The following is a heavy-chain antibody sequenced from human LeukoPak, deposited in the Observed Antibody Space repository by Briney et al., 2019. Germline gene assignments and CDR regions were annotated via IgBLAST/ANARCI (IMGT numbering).Heavy chain of an antibody. CDR1: GGSFSGYY. CDR2: INHSGST. J-gene: IGHJ4*02. D-gene: IGHD3-22*01. V-gene: IGHV4-34*01. CDR3: ARGRGRDYDSSGYYATVGKYFDY. Sequence: PSETLSLTCAVYGGSFSGYYWSWIRQPPGKGLEWIGEINHSGSTNYNPSLKSRVTISVDTSKNQFSLKLSSVSAADTAVYYCARGRGRDYDSSGYYATVGKYFDYWGQGTLVTVSS.